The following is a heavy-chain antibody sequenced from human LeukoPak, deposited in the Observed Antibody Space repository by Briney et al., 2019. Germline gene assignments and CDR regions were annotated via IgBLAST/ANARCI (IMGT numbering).Heavy chain of an antibody. Sequence: SETLSLTCTVSGGSISSSSYYWGWIRQPPGKGLEWIGSIYYSGSTYYNPSLKSRVTISVDTSKNQFSLKLSSVTAADTAVYYCARVDSSSWDNYYYYGMDVWGQGTTVTVSS. V-gene: IGHV4-39*07. D-gene: IGHD6-13*01. CDR1: GGSISSSSYY. CDR2: IYYSGST. CDR3: ARVDSSSWDNYYYYGMDV. J-gene: IGHJ6*02.